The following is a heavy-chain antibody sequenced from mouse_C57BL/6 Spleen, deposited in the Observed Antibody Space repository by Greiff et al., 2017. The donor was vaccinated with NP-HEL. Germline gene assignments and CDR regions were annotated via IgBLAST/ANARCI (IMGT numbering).Heavy chain of an antibody. Sequence: VQLQQSGPELVKPGASVKISCKASGYTFTDYYMNWVKQSHGKSLEWIGDINPNNGGTSYNQKFKGKATLTVDKSSSTAYMELRSLTSEDSAVYYCARYDYDRGRAYWGQGTRVTVSA. CDR3: ARYDYDRGRAY. V-gene: IGHV1-26*01. J-gene: IGHJ3*01. CDR1: GYTFTDYY. CDR2: INPNNGGT. D-gene: IGHD2-4*01.